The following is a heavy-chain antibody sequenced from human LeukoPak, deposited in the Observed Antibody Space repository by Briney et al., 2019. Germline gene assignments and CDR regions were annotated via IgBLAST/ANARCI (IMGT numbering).Heavy chain of an antibody. CDR3: AKAVWVAATSSWFCLDY. V-gene: IGHV3-30*02. D-gene: IGHD2-8*01. J-gene: IGHJ4*02. CDR2: IHYDGARS. Sequence: GGSLRLSCAASGFTFSGYGMHWVRQAPGKGLEWVAFIHYDGARSYYADSVKGRFTITRDNSRNTLYLQMNSLRPEDTAVYYCAKAVWVAATSSWFCLDYWGQGTLVTVSS. CDR1: GFTFSGYG.